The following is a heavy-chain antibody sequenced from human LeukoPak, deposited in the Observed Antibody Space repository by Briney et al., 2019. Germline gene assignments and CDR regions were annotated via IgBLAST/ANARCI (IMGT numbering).Heavy chain of an antibody. D-gene: IGHD5-18*01. J-gene: IGHJ4*02. CDR3: ASPQRGYSYGLFDY. CDR2: INHSGST. Sequence: SETLSLTCAVYGGSFSGYYWSWIRQPPGKGLEWIGEINHSGSTNYNPSLKSRVTISVDTSKNQFSLKLSSVTAADTAVYYCASPQRGYSYGLFDYWGQGTLVTVSS. V-gene: IGHV4-34*01. CDR1: GGSFSGYY.